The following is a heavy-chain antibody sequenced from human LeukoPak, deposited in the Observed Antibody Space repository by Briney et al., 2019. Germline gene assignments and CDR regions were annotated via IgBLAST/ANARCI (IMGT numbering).Heavy chain of an antibody. D-gene: IGHD6-13*01. CDR1: GYTFTSYG. CDR3: ARDSTEAAAGPNWFDP. Sequence: GASVKVSCKASGYTFTSYGISWVRQAPGQGLERMGWISAYNGNTNYAQKLQGRVTMTTDTSTSTAYMELRSLRSDDTAVYYCARDSTEAAAGPNWFDPWGQGTLVTVSS. CDR2: ISAYNGNT. V-gene: IGHV1-18*01. J-gene: IGHJ5*02.